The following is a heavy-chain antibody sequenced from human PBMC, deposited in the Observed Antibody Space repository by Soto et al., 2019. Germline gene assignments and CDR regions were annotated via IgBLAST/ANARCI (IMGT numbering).Heavy chain of an antibody. Sequence: QVQLVESGGGVVQPGRSLRLSCAASGFTFSSYGMHWVRQAPGKGLEWVALIWYDGSNKYYADSVKGRFTISRDNSKNTLYLQMNSLRAEDTAVYHCARDQGAYAEYFQHWGQGTLVTVSS. D-gene: IGHD1-26*01. CDR1: GFTFSSYG. J-gene: IGHJ1*01. CDR2: IWYDGSNK. CDR3: ARDQGAYAEYFQH. V-gene: IGHV3-33*01.